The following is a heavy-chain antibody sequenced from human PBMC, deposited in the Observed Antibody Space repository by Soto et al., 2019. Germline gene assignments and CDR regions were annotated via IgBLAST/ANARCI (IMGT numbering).Heavy chain of an antibody. D-gene: IGHD4-4*01. CDR2: TIPILGTA. J-gene: IGHJ4*02. CDR3: ARDLANSNPYYFDY. V-gene: IGHV1-69*13. CDR1: GGTFSSFA. Sequence: SVKVSCKAPGGTFSSFAINWVRQAPGQGPEWMGGTIPILGTANYAQKFQGRVTIIADETTNTASLELTSLRSEDTAVYYCARDLANSNPYYFDYWGQGTLVTVSS.